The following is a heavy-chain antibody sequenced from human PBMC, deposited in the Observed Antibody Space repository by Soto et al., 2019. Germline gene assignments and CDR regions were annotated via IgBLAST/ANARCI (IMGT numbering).Heavy chain of an antibody. CDR2: ISGSGGST. Sequence: GGSLRLSCAASGFTFSSYAMSWVRQAPGKGLEWVSAISGSGGSTYYADSVKGRFTISRDNSKNTLYLQMNSLRAEDTAVYYCAKSRWFGEASGWYYYYGMDVWGQGTTVTVSS. CDR1: GFTFSSYA. CDR3: AKSRWFGEASGWYYYYGMDV. V-gene: IGHV3-23*01. J-gene: IGHJ6*02. D-gene: IGHD3-10*01.